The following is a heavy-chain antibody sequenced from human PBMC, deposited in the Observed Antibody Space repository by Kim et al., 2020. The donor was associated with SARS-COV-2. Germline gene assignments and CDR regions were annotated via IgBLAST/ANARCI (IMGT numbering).Heavy chain of an antibody. Sequence: SETLSLTCAVYGGSFSGYYWSWIRQPPGKGLEWIGEINHSGSTNYNPSLKSRVTISVDTSKNQFSLKLSSVTAADTAVYYCARGVAVAASIDYWGQGTLVTVSS. J-gene: IGHJ4*02. CDR2: INHSGST. D-gene: IGHD6-19*01. V-gene: IGHV4-34*01. CDR1: GGSFSGYY. CDR3: ARGVAVAASIDY.